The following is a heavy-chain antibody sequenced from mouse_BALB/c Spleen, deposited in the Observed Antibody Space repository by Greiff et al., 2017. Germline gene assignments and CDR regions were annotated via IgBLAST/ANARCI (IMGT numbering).Heavy chain of an antibody. V-gene: IGHV5-2*01. CDR3: ARQKEYGNYIAY. Sequence: EVKVVESGGGLVQPGESLKLSCESNEYEFPSHDMSWVRKTPEKRLELVAAINSDGGSTYYPDTMERRFIISRDNTKKTLYLQMSSLRSEDTAVYDWARQKEYGNYIAYWGKGTLVTVSA. D-gene: IGHD2-10*02. CDR2: INSDGGST. CDR1: EYEFPSHD. J-gene: IGHJ3*01.